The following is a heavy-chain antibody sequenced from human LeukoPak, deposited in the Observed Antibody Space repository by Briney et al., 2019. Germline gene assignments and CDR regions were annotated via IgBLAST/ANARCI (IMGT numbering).Heavy chain of an antibody. J-gene: IGHJ3*02. D-gene: IGHD2-2*02. Sequence: GGSLRLSCAASGFTFSSYSMNWVRQAPGKGLEWVSYISSRGTTIYYADSVKGRFTISRDNPKNSLYLQMNSLRAEDTAVYYCARGYCSSNTCYIAFDTWGQGTMVTVSS. CDR3: ARGYCSSNTCYIAFDT. V-gene: IGHV3-48*01. CDR2: ISSRGTTI. CDR1: GFTFSSYS.